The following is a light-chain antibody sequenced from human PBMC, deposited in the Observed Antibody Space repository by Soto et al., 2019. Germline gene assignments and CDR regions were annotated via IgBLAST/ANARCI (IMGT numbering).Light chain of an antibody. CDR2: GAS. CDR3: QQYGSSPALT. V-gene: IGKV3-20*01. Sequence: EIVLTQSPGTLSLSPGERATLSCRASQSVSSSYLAWYQQKPGQAPRLLIYGASSRATGIPDRFSGSGSGTDFTLTISRLEPEDFAVNYCQQYGSSPALTFGGGTKVDIK. J-gene: IGKJ4*01. CDR1: QSVSSSY.